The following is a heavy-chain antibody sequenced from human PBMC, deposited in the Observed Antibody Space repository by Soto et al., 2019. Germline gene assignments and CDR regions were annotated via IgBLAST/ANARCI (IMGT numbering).Heavy chain of an antibody. D-gene: IGHD6-6*01. Sequence: ASVKVSCKASGYTFTSYDINWVRQATGQGLEWMGWMNPNSGNTGYAQKFQGRVTMTRNTSISTAYMELSSLRSEDTAVYYCARGQGAARPEGYYYHYMDVWGKGTTVTVSS. CDR2: MNPNSGNT. CDR3: ARGQGAARPEGYYYHYMDV. J-gene: IGHJ6*03. CDR1: GYTFTSYD. V-gene: IGHV1-8*01.